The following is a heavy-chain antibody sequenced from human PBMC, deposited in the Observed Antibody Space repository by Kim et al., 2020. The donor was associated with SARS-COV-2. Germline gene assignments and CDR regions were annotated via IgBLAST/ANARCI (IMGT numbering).Heavy chain of an antibody. Sequence: GGSLRLSCAASGFTFSSYSMNWVRQAPGKGLEWVSSISSSSSYIYYADSVKGRFTISRDNAKNSLYLQMNSLRAEDTAVYYCARDSAFTIFGVVTADYGMADWGQGTTVTVSS. CDR2: ISSSSSYI. CDR3: ARDSAFTIFGVVTADYGMAD. V-gene: IGHV3-21*01. CDR1: GFTFSSYS. J-gene: IGHJ6*02. D-gene: IGHD3-3*01.